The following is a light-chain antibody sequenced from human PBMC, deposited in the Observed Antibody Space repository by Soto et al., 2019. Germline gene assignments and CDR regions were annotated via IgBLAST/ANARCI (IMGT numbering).Light chain of an antibody. V-gene: IGKV3-11*01. CDR2: DAS. J-gene: IGKJ1*01. Sequence: EIVLTQSPATLSLSPGERDTLACRTSKSVNIYLAWYQQKPGQAHRPLIYDASNRATGIPARFSGSGAGTDFTLPITSLEPADFAVYYCQQRVNWPLTFGQGTKVEIK. CDR1: KSVNIY. CDR3: QQRVNWPLT.